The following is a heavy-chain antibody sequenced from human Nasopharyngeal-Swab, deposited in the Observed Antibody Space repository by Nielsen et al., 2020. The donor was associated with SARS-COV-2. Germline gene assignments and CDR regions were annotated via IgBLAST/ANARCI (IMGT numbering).Heavy chain of an antibody. CDR1: GGSISSSSYY. J-gene: IGHJ4*02. V-gene: IGHV4-39*01. D-gene: IGHD3-22*01. CDR2: IYYSGST. CDR3: ARVGYYDSSGYSYYFDY. Sequence: SETLSLTCTVSGGSISSSSYYWGWIRQPPGKGLEWIGSIYYSGSTYYNPTLKSRVTISVDTTKNKFSLKLSSVTAADTAVYYCARVGYYDSSGYSYYFDYWGQGTLVSVSS.